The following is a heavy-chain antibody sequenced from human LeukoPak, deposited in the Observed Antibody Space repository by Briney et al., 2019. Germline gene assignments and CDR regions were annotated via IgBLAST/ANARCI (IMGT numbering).Heavy chain of an antibody. CDR2: IYYSGST. CDR1: GGSISSYY. D-gene: IGHD1-7*01. CDR3: ARAQPINWNYPYYFDY. J-gene: IGHJ4*02. V-gene: IGHV4-59*06. Sequence: SETLSLTCTVSGGSISSYYWSWIRQHPGKGLEWIGYIYYSGSTYYNPSLKSRVTISVDTSKNQFSLKLSSVTAADTAVYYCARAQPINWNYPYYFDYWGQGTLVTVSS.